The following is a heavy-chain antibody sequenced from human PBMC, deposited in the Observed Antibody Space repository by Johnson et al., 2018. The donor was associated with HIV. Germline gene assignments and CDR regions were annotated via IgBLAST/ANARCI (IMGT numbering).Heavy chain of an antibody. CDR2: IRYDGSNK. D-gene: IGHD5-24*01. V-gene: IGHV3-33*08. Sequence: QVQLVESGGGVVQPGRSLRLSCVASGFTFSSYGMHWVRQAPGKGLEWVAFIRYDGSNKYYADSVKGRFTISRDNSKNTLYLQMNRLRAEDTAVYYCAREWLYGFDIWGQGTMVTVSS. CDR3: AREWLYGFDI. J-gene: IGHJ3*02. CDR1: GFTFSSYG.